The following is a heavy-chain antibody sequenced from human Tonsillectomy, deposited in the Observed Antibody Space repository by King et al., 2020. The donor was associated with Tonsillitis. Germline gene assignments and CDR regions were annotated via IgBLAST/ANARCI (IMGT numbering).Heavy chain of an antibody. D-gene: IGHD1-26*01. V-gene: IGHV4-31*03. CDR1: GGSISSGGYY. Sequence: QLQESGPGLVKPSQTLSLTCTVSGGSISSGGYYWSWIRQHPGKGLEWIGYIYYSRSTYYNPSLKSRVTISVDTSKNQFSLKLSSVTAADTAVYYCAREPVGATYRDGLPFDYWGQGTLVTVSS. CDR2: IYYSRST. J-gene: IGHJ4*02. CDR3: AREPVGATYRDGLPFDY.